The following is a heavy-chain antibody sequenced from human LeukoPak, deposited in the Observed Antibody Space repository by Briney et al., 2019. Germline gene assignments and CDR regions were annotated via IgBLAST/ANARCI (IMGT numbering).Heavy chain of an antibody. CDR1: GFTFNYYA. J-gene: IGHJ4*02. D-gene: IGHD5-18*01. CDR3: ARHDSFIPY. CDR2: ISDNEGRA. V-gene: IGHV3-23*01. Sequence: PGGSLRLSCAASGFTFNYYAMSWVHQAPGKGLEWVSGISDNEGRAYYTDSVKGRFTISRDNTKNTVYLQMHNLRADDTAVYFCARHDSFIPYWGQGTLVTVSS.